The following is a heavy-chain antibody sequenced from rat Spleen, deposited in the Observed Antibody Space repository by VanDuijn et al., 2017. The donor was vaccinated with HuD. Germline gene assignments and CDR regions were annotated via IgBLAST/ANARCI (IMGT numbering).Heavy chain of an antibody. CDR1: GFSLTTNS. CDR3: TRDQLGAGFDY. Sequence: QVQLKESGTGLVQTSETLSLTCNVSGFSLTTNSVSWVRQPSGKGIEWMGKMWYDGDTAYNSGLKSRLSITRDTSKNQIFLKMDSLRTDDTGTYYCTRDQLGAGFDYWGQGVMVTVSS. J-gene: IGHJ2*01. D-gene: IGHD5-1*01. V-gene: IGHV2-63*01. CDR2: MWYDGDT.